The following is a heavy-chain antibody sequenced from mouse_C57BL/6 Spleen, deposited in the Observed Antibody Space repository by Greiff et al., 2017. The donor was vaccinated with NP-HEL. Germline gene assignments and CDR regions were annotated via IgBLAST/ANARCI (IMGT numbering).Heavy chain of an antibody. J-gene: IGHJ4*01. CDR2: IWRGGST. V-gene: IGHV2-5*01. CDR1: GFSLTSYG. CDR3: AKGGSYYYAMDY. Sequence: QVQLQQPGPGLVQPSQSLSITCTVSGFSLTSYGVHWVRQSPGKGLEWLGVIWRGGSTDYNAAFMSRLSITKDNSKSQVFFKMNSLQADDTAIYYCAKGGSYYYAMDYWGQGTSVTVSS.